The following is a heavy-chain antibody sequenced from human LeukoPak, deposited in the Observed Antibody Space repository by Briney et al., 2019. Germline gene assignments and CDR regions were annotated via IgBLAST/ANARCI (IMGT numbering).Heavy chain of an antibody. D-gene: IGHD2-2*02. CDR2: IKHDGSDK. Sequence: GGSLRLSCAASGFTFSSYWMSWVRQAPGRGLEWVANIKHDGSDKYYVDSVKGRFTISRDNAKNSLYLQMNSLRAEDTAVYYCAKGGIVVVPAAIADYWGQGTLVTVSS. J-gene: IGHJ4*02. CDR1: GFTFSSYW. CDR3: AKGGIVVVPAAIADY. V-gene: IGHV3-7*05.